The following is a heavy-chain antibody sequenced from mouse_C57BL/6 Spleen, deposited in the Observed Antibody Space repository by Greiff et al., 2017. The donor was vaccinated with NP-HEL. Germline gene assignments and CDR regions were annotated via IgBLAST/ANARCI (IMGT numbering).Heavy chain of an antibody. CDR2: INPSSGYT. CDR1: GYTFTSYT. V-gene: IGHV1-4*01. CDR3: ASRSSYGSSLDY. J-gene: IGHJ2*01. Sequence: QVQLQQSGAELARPGASVKMSCKASGYTFTSYTMHWVKQRPGQGLEWIGYINPSSGYTKYNQKFKDKATLTADKSSSTAYMQLSSLTSEDSAVYYCASRSSYGSSLDYWGQGTTLTVSS. D-gene: IGHD1-1*01.